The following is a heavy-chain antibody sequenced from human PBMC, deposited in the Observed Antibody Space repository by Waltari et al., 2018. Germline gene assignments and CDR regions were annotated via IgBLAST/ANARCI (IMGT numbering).Heavy chain of an antibody. CDR2: INPSGGST. CDR3: ALDTGALWMDV. Sequence: QVQPVQSGAEVKKPGASVKISCKTSEYTFTSAYIHWVRQAPGQGLEWMGIINPSGGSTIYAQKFQGRVTMTRDTSTSTVYMELSSLRSEDTAVYYCALDTGALWMDVWGQGTTVTVSS. D-gene: IGHD2-21*01. CDR1: EYTFTSAY. V-gene: IGHV1-46*01. J-gene: IGHJ6*02.